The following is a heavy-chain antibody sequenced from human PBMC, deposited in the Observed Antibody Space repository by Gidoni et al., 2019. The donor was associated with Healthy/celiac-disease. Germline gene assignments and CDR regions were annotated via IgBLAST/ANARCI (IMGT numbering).Heavy chain of an antibody. CDR1: GYTFTGYY. Sequence: QVQLVPAGAEVKKPGASVKVSCKASGYTFTGYYMHWVRQAPGQGLEWMGWINPNSGGTNYAQKFQGWVTMTRDTSISTAYMELSRLRSDDTAVYYCARDGSSGWQRLGAFDIWGQGTMVTVSS. J-gene: IGHJ3*02. D-gene: IGHD6-19*01. V-gene: IGHV1-2*04. CDR3: ARDGSSGWQRLGAFDI. CDR2: INPNSGGT.